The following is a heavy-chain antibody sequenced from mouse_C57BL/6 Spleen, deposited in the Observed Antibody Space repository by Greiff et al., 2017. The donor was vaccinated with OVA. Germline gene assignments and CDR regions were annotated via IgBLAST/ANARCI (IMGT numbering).Heavy chain of an antibody. Sequence: QVQLQQPGAELVMPGASVKLSCKASGYTFTSYWMHWVKQRPGQGLEWIGEIDPSDSYTNYNQKFKGKSTLTVDKSSSTAYMQLSSLTSEDSAVYYCARSFNQRRRDYWGQGTTLTVSS. CDR2: IDPSDSYT. V-gene: IGHV1-69*01. J-gene: IGHJ2*01. CDR3: ARSFNQRRRDY. CDR1: GYTFTSYW.